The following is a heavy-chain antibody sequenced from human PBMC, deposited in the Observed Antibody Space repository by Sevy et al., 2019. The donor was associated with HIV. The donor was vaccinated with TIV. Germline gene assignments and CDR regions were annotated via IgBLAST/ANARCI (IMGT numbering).Heavy chain of an antibody. D-gene: IGHD6-6*01. Sequence: GGCLRLSCAASGFTFSSYGMQWVRQAPGKGLEWVSFIRYDGGNKDYADSVKGRFTISRDNSKNMLYLQMNSLRAEDTAVYYCAKGSSYFDNWGQGTLVTVSS. V-gene: IGHV3-30*02. CDR3: AKGSSYFDN. CDR2: IRYDGGNK. CDR1: GFTFSSYG. J-gene: IGHJ4*02.